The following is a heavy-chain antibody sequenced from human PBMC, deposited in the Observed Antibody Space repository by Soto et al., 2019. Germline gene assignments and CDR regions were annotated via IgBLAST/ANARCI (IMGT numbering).Heavy chain of an antibody. CDR3: ARGSXLGYCSSTSCYTPSFDI. D-gene: IGHD2-2*02. V-gene: IGHV1-3*01. Sequence: GASGQVFCEASGSSSTSHAKHWVRQAPGQRFEWKGWIIAGIGNTKYSQKSEGRVTITRATSASTAYMELSRLRSDDTAVYYCARGSXLGYCSSTSCYTPSFDIWGPGTMVTVSS. CDR1: GSSSTSHA. CDR2: IIAGIGNT. J-gene: IGHJ3*02.